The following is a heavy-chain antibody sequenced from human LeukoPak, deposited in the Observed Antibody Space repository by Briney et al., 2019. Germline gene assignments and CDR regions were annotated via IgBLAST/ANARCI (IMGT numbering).Heavy chain of an antibody. J-gene: IGHJ4*02. V-gene: IGHV4-34*01. CDR2: INHSGST. Sequence: SETLSLTCAVYGGSFSGYYWSWIRQPPGKGLEWIGEINHSGSTNYNPSLKSRVTISVDTSKNQFSLKLSSVTAADTAVYYCAREAAGGSRGYWGQGTLVTVSS. D-gene: IGHD6-13*01. CDR3: AREAAGGSRGY. CDR1: GGSFSGYY.